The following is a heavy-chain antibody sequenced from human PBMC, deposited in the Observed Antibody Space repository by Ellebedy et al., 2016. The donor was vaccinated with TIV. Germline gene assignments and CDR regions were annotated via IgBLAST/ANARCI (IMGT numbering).Heavy chain of an antibody. V-gene: IGHV4-61*01. J-gene: IGHJ3*02. D-gene: IGHD2-21*02. Sequence: MPSETLSLTCTVSGGSVSSASYYWIWIRQPPGKGLEWIGHIHNIGSTKYNPSLKSRVIMSVDTSKNQFSLKLSSVTAADTAVYYCARNYCGDDCFAFDIWGQGTMVTVSS. CDR3: ARNYCGDDCFAFDI. CDR1: GGSVSSASYY. CDR2: IHNIGST.